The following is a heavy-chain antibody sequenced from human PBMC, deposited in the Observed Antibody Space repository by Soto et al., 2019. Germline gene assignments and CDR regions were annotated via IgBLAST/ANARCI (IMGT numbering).Heavy chain of an antibody. Sequence: PSETLSLTCTVSGGSISSYYWSWIRQPPGKGLEWIGYISYIGSTNYNPSLKSRVTISVDTSKNQFSLKLSSVTAADTAVYYCARHSNYYDSSGYYGFDYWGQGTLVTVSS. J-gene: IGHJ4*02. D-gene: IGHD3-22*01. V-gene: IGHV4-59*08. CDR2: ISYIGST. CDR3: ARHSNYYDSSGYYGFDY. CDR1: GGSISSYY.